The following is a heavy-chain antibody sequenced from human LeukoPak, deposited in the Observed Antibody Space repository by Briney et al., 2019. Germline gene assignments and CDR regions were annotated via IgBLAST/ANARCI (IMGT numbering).Heavy chain of an antibody. V-gene: IGHV4-59*01. CDR3: ARGRWLPNAFDI. J-gene: IGHJ3*02. D-gene: IGHD5-24*01. CDR1: GDSINSYY. CDR2: IYYSGRT. Sequence: SETLSLTCTVSGDSINSYYWNWIRQPPGKGLEWIGYIYYSGRTDYNPSLKSRVTISVDTSKHQFSMKLKSVTAADTAVFFCARGRWLPNAFDIWGQGTMVTVFS.